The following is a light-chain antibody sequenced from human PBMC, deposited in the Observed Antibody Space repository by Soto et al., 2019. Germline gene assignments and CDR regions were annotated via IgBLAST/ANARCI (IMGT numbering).Light chain of an antibody. V-gene: IGKV3-20*01. CDR2: GAS. CDR1: QSLSSNY. CDR3: QQYDTFPRT. J-gene: IGKJ1*01. Sequence: EIVLTQSPGTLSLSPGDRATLSCRASQSLSSNYLAWYQQKPGQAPRLLIYGASRRATDIPDRFSGSGSGTDFALTITRLEPADFAVYFCQQYDTFPRTFGQGTKVEIQ.